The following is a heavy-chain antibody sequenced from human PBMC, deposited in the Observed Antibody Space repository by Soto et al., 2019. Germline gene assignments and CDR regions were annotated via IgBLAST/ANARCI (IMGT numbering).Heavy chain of an antibody. CDR2: IWYDGSNK. V-gene: IGHV3-33*01. J-gene: IGHJ4*02. CDR3: ARGDDIMTLDY. CDR1: GFTFSSYG. D-gene: IGHD3-9*01. Sequence: PGGSLRLSCAASGFTFSSYGMHWVRQAPGKGLEWVPVIWYDGSNKYYADSVKGRCTISSDNSKNTLYLQMNSLRSEDTAVYYCARGDDIMTLDYWGQRTLVTVSS.